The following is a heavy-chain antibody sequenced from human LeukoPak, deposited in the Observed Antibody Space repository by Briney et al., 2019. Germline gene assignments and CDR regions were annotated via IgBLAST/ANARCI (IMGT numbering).Heavy chain of an antibody. CDR3: AKDYDSSGYYYNDAFDI. CDR1: GFAFSSYA. D-gene: IGHD3-22*01. CDR2: IIGSGGST. Sequence: GSLRLSCAASGFAFSSYAMSWVRQAPGKGLEWVSAIIGSGGSTYYADSVKGRFTISRDNSKNTLYLQMNSLRAEDTAVYYCAKDYDSSGYYYNDAFDIWGQGTMVTVSS. J-gene: IGHJ3*02. V-gene: IGHV3-23*01.